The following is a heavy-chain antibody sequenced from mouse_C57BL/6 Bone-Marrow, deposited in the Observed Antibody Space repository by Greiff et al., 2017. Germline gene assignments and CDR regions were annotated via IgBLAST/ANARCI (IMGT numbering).Heavy chain of an antibody. V-gene: IGHV5-4*01. Sequence: EVKLVESGGGLVKPGGSLKLSCAASGFTFSSYAMSWVRQTPEKRLEWVATISDGGSYTYYPDNVKGRFTISRDNAKNNLYLQMSHLKSEDTAMYYCARDEGLPAWFAYWGQGTLVTVSA. J-gene: IGHJ3*01. CDR3: ARDEGLPAWFAY. CDR2: ISDGGSYT. D-gene: IGHD2-4*01. CDR1: GFTFSSYA.